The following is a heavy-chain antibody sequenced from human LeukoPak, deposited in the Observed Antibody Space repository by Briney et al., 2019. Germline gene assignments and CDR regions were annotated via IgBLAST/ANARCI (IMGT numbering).Heavy chain of an antibody. J-gene: IGHJ3*02. V-gene: IGHV1-2*02. CDR2: IDPKSGVT. D-gene: IGHD3-3*01. CDR3: ARAITDFWSGYMALDI. Sequence: GASVKVSCKASGYTFTGYYVHWVRQAPGQGPEWMGWIDPKSGVTNYAQKFQGRATMTRDTSISTAYMELSRLKYDDTVVYYCARAITDFWSGYMALDIWGQGTMVTVSS. CDR1: GYTFTGYY.